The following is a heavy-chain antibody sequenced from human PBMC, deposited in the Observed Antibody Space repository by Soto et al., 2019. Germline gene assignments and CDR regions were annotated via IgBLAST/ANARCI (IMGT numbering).Heavy chain of an antibody. CDR1: VYIFTDYY. D-gene: IGHD3-22*01. J-gene: IGHJ4*02. Sequence: GASVKVSCKTSVYIFTDYYIHWVRQAPGQGLEWVGWINPNSGGTNYAQKFQDWVTMTRDTSINTAYMEVNRLRSDDTAVYYCARPSGYYPYYFDDCGQVTQFTVSS. CDR2: INPNSGGT. V-gene: IGHV1-2*04. CDR3: ARPSGYYPYYFDD.